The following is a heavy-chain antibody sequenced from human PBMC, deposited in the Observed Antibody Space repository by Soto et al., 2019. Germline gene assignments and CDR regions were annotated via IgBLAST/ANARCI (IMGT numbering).Heavy chain of an antibody. V-gene: IGHV4-39*01. J-gene: IGHJ4*02. CDR2: IYYSGST. Sequence: SETLSLTCTVSGGSISSSSYYWGWIRQPPGKGLEWVGSIYYSGSTYYNPPLKNRVTISVDTSKNQFSLKLSSVTAADTAVYYCARLGYDFWSGYPGPFDYWGQGTLVTVSS. CDR3: ARLGYDFWSGYPGPFDY. CDR1: GGSISSSSYY. D-gene: IGHD3-3*01.